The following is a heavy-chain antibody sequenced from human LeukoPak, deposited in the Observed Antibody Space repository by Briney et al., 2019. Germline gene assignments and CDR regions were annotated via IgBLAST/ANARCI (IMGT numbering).Heavy chain of an antibody. J-gene: IGHJ4*02. CDR2: IYYSGST. CDR3: ARAPPGCSSTSCYATRFDY. V-gene: IGHV4-30-4*01. Sequence: SETLSLTCTVSGGTISSGDYYWSWIRQPPGKGLEWIGYIYYSGSTYYNPSLKSRVTISVDTSKNQFSLKLSSVTAADTAVYYCARAPPGCSSTSCYATRFDYWGQGTLVTVSS. CDR1: GGTISSGDYY. D-gene: IGHD2-2*01.